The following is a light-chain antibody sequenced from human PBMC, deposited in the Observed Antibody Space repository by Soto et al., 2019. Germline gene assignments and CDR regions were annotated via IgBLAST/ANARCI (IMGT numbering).Light chain of an antibody. CDR3: QQYNTYLTWT. CDR2: DAS. J-gene: IGKJ1*01. CDR1: QSVSMW. Sequence: DTQMTQSPSTLSASVGDRVTITCRASQSVSMWLAWFQQKPGRAPRLLIYDASTFESGVPSRFSGSGSRTEFTITIDSLQPEDAATYYCQQYNTYLTWTFGQGTKVEIK. V-gene: IGKV1-5*01.